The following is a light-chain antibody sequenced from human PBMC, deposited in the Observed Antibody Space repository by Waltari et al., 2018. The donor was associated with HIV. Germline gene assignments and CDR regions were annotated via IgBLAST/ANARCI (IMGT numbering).Light chain of an antibody. J-gene: IGKJ4*01. V-gene: IGKV1-5*03. CDR2: EAS. CDR3: QHYNTYPLT. Sequence: DIQLTQSPSTLSASVGDRVTITCRASQNIGNYLACVQQKPGKAPKLLIYEASNLESGVPSSFSGSGSGTEFTLTIRSLQPEDFAFYHCQHYNTYPLTFGGGTKVEIK. CDR1: QNIGNY.